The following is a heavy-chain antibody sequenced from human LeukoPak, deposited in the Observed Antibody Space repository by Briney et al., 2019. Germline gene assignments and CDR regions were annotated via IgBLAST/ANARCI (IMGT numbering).Heavy chain of an antibody. V-gene: IGHV3-66*01. CDR3: AREEEGPFDY. CDR1: GFTVSDNY. J-gene: IGHJ4*02. Sequence: GGSLRLSCAVSGFTVSDNYINWVRQAPGKGLEWVPVIYSGGGTYYADSVKGRFTISRDNSKNTVYLQMNSLRAEDTAAYYCAREEEGPFDYWGQGTLVTVSS. CDR2: IYSGGGT.